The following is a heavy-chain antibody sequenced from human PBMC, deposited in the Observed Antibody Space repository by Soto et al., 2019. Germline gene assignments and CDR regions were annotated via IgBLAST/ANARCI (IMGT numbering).Heavy chain of an antibody. V-gene: IGHV4-39*01. CDR3: ARRGRQQLTAFDI. Sequence: QLQLQESGSGLVKPSETLSLTCTVSGGSISSSSYYWGWIRQPPGKGLEWIGSLYYSGSTYYNPSLKSRVTISVDTSKNQFSLKLSSVTATDTAVYYCARRGRQQLTAFDIWGQGTMVTVSS. J-gene: IGHJ3*02. CDR2: LYYSGST. D-gene: IGHD6-13*01. CDR1: GGSISSSSYY.